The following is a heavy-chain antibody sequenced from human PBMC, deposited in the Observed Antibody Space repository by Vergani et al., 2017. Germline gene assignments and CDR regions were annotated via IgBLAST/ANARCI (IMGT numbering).Heavy chain of an antibody. V-gene: IGHV3-33*06. CDR1: GFTFSSYA. Sequence: QVQLVESGGGVVQPGRSLRLSCAASGFTFSSYAMHWVRQAPGKGLEWVAVIWYDGSNKYYADSVKGRFTISRDNSKNTLYLQMNSLRAEDTAVYYCAKAMMGFDAFDIWGQGTMVTVSS. CDR2: IWYDGSNK. J-gene: IGHJ3*02. D-gene: IGHD3-22*01. CDR3: AKAMMGFDAFDI.